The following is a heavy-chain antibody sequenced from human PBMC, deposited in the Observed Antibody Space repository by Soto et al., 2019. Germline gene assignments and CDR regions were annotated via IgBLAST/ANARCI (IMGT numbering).Heavy chain of an antibody. CDR2: MNPDGSER. Sequence: EVQLGESGGGTVQPGGSLTLSCAATGFTFSTYWMSWVRQAPGKGLEWVANMNPDGSERHYVDSVEGRFTISRDNANNLLFLHMNSLRVEDTAVYYCARDPSFGALDYWGQGALVTVSS. D-gene: IGHD3-10*01. CDR1: GFTFSTYW. J-gene: IGHJ4*02. V-gene: IGHV3-7*01. CDR3: ARDPSFGALDY.